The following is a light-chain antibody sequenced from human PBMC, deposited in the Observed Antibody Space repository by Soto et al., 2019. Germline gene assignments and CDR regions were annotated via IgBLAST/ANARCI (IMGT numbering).Light chain of an antibody. V-gene: IGLV2-23*02. CDR3: CSYVGSRTLV. Sequence: QSALIQPASVSGSPGQSITISCTGTSSDVGKYNLVSWYQQHPGKAPKLMISEVSKRPSAVSDRFSGSKSGNTASLTISGLHDEDEDDYYCCSYVGSRTLVFGGGTKLTVL. CDR2: EVS. J-gene: IGLJ3*02. CDR1: SSDVGKYNL.